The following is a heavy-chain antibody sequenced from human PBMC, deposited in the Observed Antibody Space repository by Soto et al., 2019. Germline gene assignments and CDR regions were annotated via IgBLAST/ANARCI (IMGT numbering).Heavy chain of an antibody. CDR2: TSYDGSNN. Sequence: QVQLVESGGGVVQPGTSLRLSCEGSGFTFRSYVIHWVRQAPGKGLEWVALTSYDGSNNFYGDSVKGRFTISRHNSRNTVELHMDSLTFEDTALYYCARWGTTGGLDVWGQGTLVSVSS. J-gene: IGHJ4*02. CDR1: GFTFRSYV. CDR3: ARWGTTGGLDV. D-gene: IGHD3-16*01. V-gene: IGHV3-33*05.